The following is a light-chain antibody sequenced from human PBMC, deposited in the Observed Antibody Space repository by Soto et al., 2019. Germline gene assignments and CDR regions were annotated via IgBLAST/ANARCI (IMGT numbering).Light chain of an antibody. CDR3: QQQGT. V-gene: IGKV3-20*01. CDR2: AAS. CDR1: EFLSSSY. J-gene: IGKJ2*01. Sequence: EIVLTQSPGTLSLSPGERATLSCRASEFLSSSYLVWYQQKPGQAPRLLIYAASRRATGIPDRFSGSGSGTEYTLTINTLEPEDFAVYYCQQQGTFGQGTKLEIK.